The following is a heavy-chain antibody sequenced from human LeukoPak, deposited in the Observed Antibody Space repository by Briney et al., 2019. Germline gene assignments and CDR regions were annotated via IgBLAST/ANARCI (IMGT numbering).Heavy chain of an antibody. CDR1: GFIFTTYS. CDR2: ISISSTYI. V-gene: IGHV3-21*01. J-gene: IGHJ4*02. D-gene: IGHD3-10*01. Sequence: HGGSLRLSCAASGFIFTTYSVNWVRQAPGKGLEWVSSISISSTYISYADSVEGRFTISRDNAKNSLYLLMNSLRAEDTALYYCARVFSGNYYSGFDYWGQGTLVTVSS. CDR3: ARVFSGNYYSGFDY.